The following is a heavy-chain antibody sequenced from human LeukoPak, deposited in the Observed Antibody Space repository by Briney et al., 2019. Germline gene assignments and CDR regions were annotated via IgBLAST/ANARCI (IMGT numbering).Heavy chain of an antibody. V-gene: IGHV3-23*01. CDR1: GFTFSNYA. CDR2: ISGSGGIT. CDR3: AKARTVTTSETRHLDY. D-gene: IGHD4-17*01. Sequence: PGGSLRLSCAASGFTFSNYAMSWVRQAPGKGLEWVSAISGSGGITYYADSVKGRFTISRDNSKNTLYLQMTSLRAEDPAVYYCAKARTVTTSETRHLDYWGQGTLVTVSS. J-gene: IGHJ4*02.